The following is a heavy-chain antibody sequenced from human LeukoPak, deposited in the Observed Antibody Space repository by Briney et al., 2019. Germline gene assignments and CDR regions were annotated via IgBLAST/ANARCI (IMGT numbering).Heavy chain of an antibody. D-gene: IGHD6-6*01. V-gene: IGHV4-30-4*01. CDR3: AGSRRVQY. CDR2: IYYSGST. Sequence: SETLSLTCTVSGGSISSGDYYWSWIRQPPGKGLEWIGYIYYSGSTYYNPSLKSRVTISVDTSKNQFSLKLRSVTAAHTAVYYCAGSRRVQYWSQGTLVTASS. CDR1: GGSISSGDYY. J-gene: IGHJ4*02.